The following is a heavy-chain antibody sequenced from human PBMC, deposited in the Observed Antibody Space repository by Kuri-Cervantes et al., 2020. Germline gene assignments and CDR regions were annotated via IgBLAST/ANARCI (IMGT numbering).Heavy chain of an antibody. CDR3: ARAPVVPAAMPGWFDP. CDR2: ISAYNGDT. D-gene: IGHD2-2*01. CDR1: GYTFTSYG. V-gene: IGHV1-18*01. Sequence: ASVKVSCKAPGYTFTSYGISWVRQAPGQGLEWMGWISAYNGDTNYAQKLQGRVTITTDESTSTAYMELSSLRSEDTAVYYCARAPVVPAAMPGWFDPWGQGTLVTVSS. J-gene: IGHJ5*02.